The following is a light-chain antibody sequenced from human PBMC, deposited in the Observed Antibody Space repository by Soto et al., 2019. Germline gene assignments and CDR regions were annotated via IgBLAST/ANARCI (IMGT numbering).Light chain of an antibody. V-gene: IGKV3-15*01. J-gene: IGKJ1*01. Sequence: EIVITQSRATLSVSPLQRGSLCLRASQSVSTTVAWYHQKPGQAPRLLVYGASTRATGIPARFSGSGAGTDFTLTITSLQSEDFGVYFCQQYKDWPTTFGQGTKVDIK. CDR1: QSVSTT. CDR2: GAS. CDR3: QQYKDWPTT.